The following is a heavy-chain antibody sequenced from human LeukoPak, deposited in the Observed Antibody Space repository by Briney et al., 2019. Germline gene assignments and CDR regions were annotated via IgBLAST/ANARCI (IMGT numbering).Heavy chain of an antibody. V-gene: IGHV1-69*13. CDR3: AAAGGSYSGWGFDI. Sequence: ASVKVSCKASGGTFSSYAISWVRQAPGPGLEWMGGIIPIFGTANYAQKFQGRVTITADESTSTAYMELSSLRSEDTAVYYCAAAGGSYSGWGFDIWGQGTVVTVSS. CDR1: GGTFSSYA. J-gene: IGHJ3*02. CDR2: IIPIFGTA. D-gene: IGHD1-26*01.